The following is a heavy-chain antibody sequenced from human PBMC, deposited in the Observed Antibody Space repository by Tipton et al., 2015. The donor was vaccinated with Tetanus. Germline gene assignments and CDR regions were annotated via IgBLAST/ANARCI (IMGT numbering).Heavy chain of an antibody. V-gene: IGHV3-33*01. CDR1: GFTLGHYG. Sequence: SLRLSCAASGFTLGHYGIHWVRQSPGKGLEWVALIWYDGSKRHFADSVKGRFTISRDNSENTAYLHMNSLRLEDTAVYYCARTGYCGSASCYLRAYDVWGQGAMVAVSP. J-gene: IGHJ3*01. D-gene: IGHD2-2*01. CDR2: IWYDGSKR. CDR3: ARTGYCGSASCYLRAYDV.